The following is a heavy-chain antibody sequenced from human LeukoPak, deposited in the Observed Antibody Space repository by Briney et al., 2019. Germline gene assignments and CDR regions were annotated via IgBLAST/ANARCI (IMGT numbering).Heavy chain of an antibody. CDR3: ARDLSVITMIVVVIPLDY. Sequence: SVKVSCKASGGTFSSYTISWVRQAPGQGLEWMGGIIPIFGTANYAQKFQGRVTITADKSTSTAYTELSSLRSEDTAVYYCARDLSVITMIVVVIPLDYWGQGTLVTVSS. J-gene: IGHJ4*02. V-gene: IGHV1-69*06. D-gene: IGHD3-22*01. CDR1: GGTFSSYT. CDR2: IIPIFGTA.